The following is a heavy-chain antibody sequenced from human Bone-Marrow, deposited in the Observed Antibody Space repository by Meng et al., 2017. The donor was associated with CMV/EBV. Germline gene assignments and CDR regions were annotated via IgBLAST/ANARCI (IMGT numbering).Heavy chain of an antibody. CDR3: ARDRSTRYFYWVLPIVDY. J-gene: IGHJ4*02. Sequence: ASVKVSCKASGYTFTSYGISWVRQAPGQGLEWMGWISAYNGNTNYAQKLQGRVTMTTDTSTSTAYMELRSLRSDDTAVYYCARDRSTRYFYWVLPIVDYWGQGTLVTVSS. D-gene: IGHD3-9*01. CDR1: GYTFTSYG. CDR2: ISAYNGNT. V-gene: IGHV1-18*01.